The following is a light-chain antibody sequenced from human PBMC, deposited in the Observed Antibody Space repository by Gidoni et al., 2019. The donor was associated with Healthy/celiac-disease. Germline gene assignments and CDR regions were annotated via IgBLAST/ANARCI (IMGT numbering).Light chain of an antibody. CDR2: AAS. CDR1: QGISSY. V-gene: IGKV1-9*01. CDR3: QQLNSYPHT. J-gene: IGKJ4*01. Sequence: IQLTQSPSSPSASVGDRVTITCRASQGISSYLAWYQQKPGKAPKLLIYAASTLQSGVPSRFSGSGSGTDFTLTISSLQPEDFATYYCQQLNSYPHTFGGGTKVEIK.